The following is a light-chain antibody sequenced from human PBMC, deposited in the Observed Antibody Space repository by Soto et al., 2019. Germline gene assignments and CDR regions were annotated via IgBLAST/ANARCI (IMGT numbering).Light chain of an antibody. CDR3: QKFNTAPLT. CDR2: SAS. Sequence: DIQMTQSPSSLSASVGDSVTITCRASQDISVYLAWYQQKPGKVPKLLIYSASTLQSGVPSRFSGSGSGTDFTLTISSLQPEDVATYYCQKFNTAPLTFGQGTRLEIK. J-gene: IGKJ5*01. CDR1: QDISVY. V-gene: IGKV1-27*01.